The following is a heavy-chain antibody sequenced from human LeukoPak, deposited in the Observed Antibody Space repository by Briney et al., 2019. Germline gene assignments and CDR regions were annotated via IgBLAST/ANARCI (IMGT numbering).Heavy chain of an antibody. Sequence: PGGSLRLSCAASGFTFSNHAIHWVRQAPGKGLEWVAIISYDGSNKYYAASVKGRFTISRDNSKNTLYLQMNSLRAEDTAVYYCARDRPYSEWLAEQSFNWFDPWGQGTLVTVSS. V-gene: IGHV3-30-3*01. J-gene: IGHJ5*02. D-gene: IGHD6-19*01. CDR2: ISYDGSNK. CDR3: ARDRPYSEWLAEQSFNWFDP. CDR1: GFTFSNHA.